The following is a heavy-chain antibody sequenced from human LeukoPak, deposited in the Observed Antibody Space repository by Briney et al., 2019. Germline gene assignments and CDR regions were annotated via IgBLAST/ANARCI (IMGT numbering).Heavy chain of an antibody. CDR1: GFTFSSYA. V-gene: IGHV3-64D*06. CDR3: VKQQAET. Sequence: TGGSLRLSCSASGFTFSSYAMHWVRQAPGKGLDYVSAINGIGDTTYYADSVKGRFTISRDNSKNTVYLQMSSLRVEDTAVYYCVKQQAETWGQGTLVTVSS. J-gene: IGHJ5*02. CDR2: INGIGDTT.